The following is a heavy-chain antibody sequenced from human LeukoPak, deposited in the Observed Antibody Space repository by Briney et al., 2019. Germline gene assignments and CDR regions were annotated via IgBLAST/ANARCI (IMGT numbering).Heavy chain of an antibody. CDR2: TYTSGST. J-gene: IGHJ4*02. Sequence: SETLSLTCTVSGGSISSSSYYWSWIRQPAGKGLEWIGRTYTSGSTNYNPSLKSRVTISVDTSKNQFSLKLSSVTAADTAVYYCARDHIRLGDRRGPSIPPPFDYWGQGTLVTVSS. CDR1: GGSISSSSYY. CDR3: ARDHIRLGDRRGPSIPPPFDY. D-gene: IGHD3-16*01. V-gene: IGHV4-61*02.